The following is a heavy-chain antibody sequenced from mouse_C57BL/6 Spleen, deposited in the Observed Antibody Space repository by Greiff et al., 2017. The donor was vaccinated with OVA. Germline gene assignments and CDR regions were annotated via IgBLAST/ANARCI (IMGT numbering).Heavy chain of an antibody. Sequence: DVMLVESGGGLVKPGGSLKLSCAASGFTFSSYAMSWVRQTPEKRLEWVATISDGGSYTYYPDNVKGRFTISRDNAKNNLYLQMSHLKSEDTAMYYCARFESAMDYWGQGTSVTVSS. CDR1: GFTFSSYA. CDR3: ARFESAMDY. J-gene: IGHJ4*01. V-gene: IGHV5-4*03. CDR2: ISDGGSYT.